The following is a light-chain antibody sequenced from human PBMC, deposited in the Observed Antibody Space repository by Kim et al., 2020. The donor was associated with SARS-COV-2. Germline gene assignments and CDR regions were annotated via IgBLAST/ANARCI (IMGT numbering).Light chain of an antibody. CDR1: SSDVGGYNY. Sequence: QSALTQPPSASGSPGQSVTISCTGTSSDVGGYNYVSWYQQHPGKAPKLMIYEVNKRPSGVPDRFSGPKSGNTASLTVSGLQAEDEADYYCSSYAGNNNLVFGGGTQLTVL. V-gene: IGLV2-8*01. CDR3: SSYAGNNNLV. J-gene: IGLJ2*01. CDR2: EVN.